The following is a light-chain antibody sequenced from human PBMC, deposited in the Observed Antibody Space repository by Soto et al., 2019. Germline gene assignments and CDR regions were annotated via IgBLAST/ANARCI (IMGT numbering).Light chain of an antibody. CDR3: QHYESYPLT. CDR1: QDIKNF. J-gene: IGKJ4*01. Sequence: DIQMTQSPSSLSASVGDRVTITCRASQDIKNFLTWFQQKPGKAPKSLIYGASNLQSGVPSRFSGSGSGTDFTLTISSLQPEDVATYYCQHYESYPLTFGGGTRVEIK. CDR2: GAS. V-gene: IGKV1-16*01.